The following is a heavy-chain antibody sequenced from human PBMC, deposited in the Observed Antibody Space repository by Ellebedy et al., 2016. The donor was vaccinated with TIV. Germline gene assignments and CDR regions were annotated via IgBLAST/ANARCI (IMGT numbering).Heavy chain of an antibody. CDR3: ARHMNTAMTNDY. V-gene: IGHV5-51*01. J-gene: IGHJ4*02. Sequence: GESPKISCKGPGYSFTSYWIGWVRQMPGKGLEWMGIIYPGDSETTYRPSFQGHVTIPADKSISTAHLQWNSLKASDNDMYYCARHMNTAMTNDYWGQGTLVTVSS. CDR2: IYPGDSET. CDR1: GYSFTSYW. D-gene: IGHD5-18*01.